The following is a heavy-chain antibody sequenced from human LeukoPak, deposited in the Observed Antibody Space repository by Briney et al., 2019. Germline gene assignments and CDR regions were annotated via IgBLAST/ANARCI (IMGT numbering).Heavy chain of an antibody. CDR3: ARDNYYGSGYNWFDP. Sequence: SETLSLTCTVSGASISSGDYYWSWIRQPPGKGLEWIGYIHYSGSTYYNPSLKSRVTISVDTSKNQFSLKLSSVTAADTAVYYCARDNYYGSGYNWFDPWGQGTLVTVSS. CDR2: IHYSGST. J-gene: IGHJ5*02. D-gene: IGHD3-10*01. CDR1: GASISSGDYY. V-gene: IGHV4-30-4*01.